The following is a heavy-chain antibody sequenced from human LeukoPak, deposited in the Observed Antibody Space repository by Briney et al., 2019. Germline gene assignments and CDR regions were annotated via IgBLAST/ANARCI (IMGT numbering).Heavy chain of an antibody. J-gene: IGHJ4*02. CDR3: ATRKVWGSHRHFDY. CDR2: FDPEDGET. V-gene: IGHV1-24*01. D-gene: IGHD3-16*02. Sequence: ASVKVSCKASGGTFSSYAISWVRQAPGKGLEWMGGFDPEDGETIYAQKFQGRVTMTEDTSTDTAYMELSSLRSEDTAVYYCATRKVWGSHRHFDYWGQGTLVTVSS. CDR1: GGTFSSYA.